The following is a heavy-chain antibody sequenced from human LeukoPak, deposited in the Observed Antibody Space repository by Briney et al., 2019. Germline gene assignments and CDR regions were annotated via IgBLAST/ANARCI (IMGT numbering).Heavy chain of an antibody. CDR3: AKMKGHPLPKYYMDV. J-gene: IGHJ6*01. D-gene: IGHD1-26*01. CDR1: GFTFSGFA. CDR2: ISGSGDNT. V-gene: IGHV3-23*01. Sequence: GGSLRLSCAASGFTFSGFAMSWVRRTPGKGLEWGSGISGSGDNTLYADSVKSRFTISRDNSKNTLYLEMNSLRAEDTAIYYCAKMKGHPLPKYYMDVWGQGTTVTVSS.